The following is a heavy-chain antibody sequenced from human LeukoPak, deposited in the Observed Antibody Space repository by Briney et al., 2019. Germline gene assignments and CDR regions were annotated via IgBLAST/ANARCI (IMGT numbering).Heavy chain of an antibody. V-gene: IGHV1-8*01. CDR3: ARVPNLVGITMIVAGYYYYYGMDV. CDR2: MNPNSGNT. CDR1: GYTFTSYD. J-gene: IGHJ6*02. D-gene: IGHD3-22*01. Sequence: GASVKVSCKASGYTFTSYDINWVRQATGQGLEWMGWMNPNSGNTGYAQKFQGRVTMTRNTSISTAYMELSSLRSEDTAVYYCARVPNLVGITMIVAGYYYYYGMDVWGQGTTVTVSS.